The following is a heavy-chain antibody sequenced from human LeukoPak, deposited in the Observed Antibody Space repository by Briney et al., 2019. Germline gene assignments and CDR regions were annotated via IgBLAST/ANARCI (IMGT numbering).Heavy chain of an antibody. CDR1: GFTFSSYA. CDR3: AKDLYSGYAMGHASDI. CDR2: ISGSGGST. J-gene: IGHJ3*02. V-gene: IGHV3-23*01. Sequence: GGSLRLSCAASGFTFSSYAMSWVRQAPGKGLEWVSAISGSGGSTYYADSVKGRFTISRDNSKNTLYLQMNSLRAEDTAVYYCAKDLYSGYAMGHASDIWGQGTMVTVSS. D-gene: IGHD5-12*01.